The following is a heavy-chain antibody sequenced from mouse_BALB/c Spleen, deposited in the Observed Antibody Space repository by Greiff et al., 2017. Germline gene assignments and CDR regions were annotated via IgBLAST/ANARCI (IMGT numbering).Heavy chain of an antibody. D-gene: IGHD1-2*01. V-gene: IGHV1S56*01. Sequence: VQLQQSGPELVKPGASVRISCKASGYTFTSYYIHWVKQRPGQGREWIGWIYPGNVNTKYNEKFKGKATLTSDKSSSTAYMELSSLTSEDSAVYYCARGGTATRGGAMDYWGQGTSVTVSS. CDR2: IYPGNVNT. CDR1: GYTFTSYY. J-gene: IGHJ4*01. CDR3: ARGGTATRGGAMDY.